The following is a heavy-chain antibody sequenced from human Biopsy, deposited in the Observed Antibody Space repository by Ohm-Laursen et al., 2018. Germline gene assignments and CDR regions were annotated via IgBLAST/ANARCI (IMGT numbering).Heavy chain of an antibody. CDR3: ARNTGWYGDLYYFDY. CDR1: GYSFTSYY. D-gene: IGHD6-19*01. J-gene: IGHJ4*02. V-gene: IGHV1-46*01. Sequence: ASVKVSCNASGYSFTSYYMHWVRQAPGQGLEWTGMINPSGSTTSYPQIFQGRVTMTRDTSKSTVYMELSSLRSADTAVYLCARNTGWYGDLYYFDYWGQGTLVTVSS. CDR2: INPSGSTT.